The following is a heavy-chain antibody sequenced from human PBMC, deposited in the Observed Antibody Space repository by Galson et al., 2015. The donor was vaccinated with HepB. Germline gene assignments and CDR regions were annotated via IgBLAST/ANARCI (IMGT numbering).Heavy chain of an antibody. Sequence: SLRLSCAASGFTFSSYAMSWVRQAPGKGLEWVSAISGSGGSTYYADSVKGRFTISRDNSKNTLYLQMNSLRAEDTAVYYCARGAQLELLPTEAFDIWGQGTMVTVSS. D-gene: IGHD1-7*01. CDR3: ARGAQLELLPTEAFDI. CDR2: ISGSGGST. V-gene: IGHV3-23*01. CDR1: GFTFSSYA. J-gene: IGHJ3*02.